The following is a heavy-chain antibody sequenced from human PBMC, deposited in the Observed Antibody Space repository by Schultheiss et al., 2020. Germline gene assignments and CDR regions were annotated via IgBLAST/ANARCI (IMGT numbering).Heavy chain of an antibody. CDR1: GFTFSNAW. D-gene: IGHD2-21*01. CDR2: IKSKTDGGTT. J-gene: IGHJ3*02. CDR3: TTADSVGAFDI. V-gene: IGHV3-15*01. Sequence: GGSLRLSCAASGFTFSNAWMSWVRQASGKGLEWVGRIKSKTDGGTTDYAAPVKGRFTISRDDSKNTLYLQMNSLKTEDTAVYYCTTADSVGAFDIWGQGTMVTVSS.